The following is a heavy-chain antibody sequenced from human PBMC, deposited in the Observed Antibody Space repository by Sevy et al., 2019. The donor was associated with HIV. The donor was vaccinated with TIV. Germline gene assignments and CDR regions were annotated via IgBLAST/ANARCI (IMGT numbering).Heavy chain of an antibody. CDR3: ARDGGGLGV. J-gene: IGHJ6*02. D-gene: IGHD2-15*01. CDR2: ISDDGSSI. V-gene: IGHV3-74*01. Sequence: GGSLRLSCAGSGFTFSSHWMHWVRQAPGKGLGGVSRISDDGSSISYADSVKGRFTISRDNAKNTLYLQMNSLGAEDTAVYYCARDGGGLGVWSQGTTVTVSS. CDR1: GFTFSSHW.